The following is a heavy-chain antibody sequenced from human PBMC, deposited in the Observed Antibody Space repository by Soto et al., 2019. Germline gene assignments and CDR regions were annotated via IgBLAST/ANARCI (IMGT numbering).Heavy chain of an antibody. CDR2: INAGNGNT. Sequence: GASVKVSCKASGYTFTSYGISWVRQAPGQRLEWMGWINAGNGNTKYSQKFQGRVTITRDTSASTAYMELSSLRSEDTAVYYCGRDPDFWSGYWYYYGMDVWGQGTTVTVSS. CDR1: GYTFTSYG. V-gene: IGHV1-3*01. J-gene: IGHJ6*02. D-gene: IGHD3-3*01. CDR3: GRDPDFWSGYWYYYGMDV.